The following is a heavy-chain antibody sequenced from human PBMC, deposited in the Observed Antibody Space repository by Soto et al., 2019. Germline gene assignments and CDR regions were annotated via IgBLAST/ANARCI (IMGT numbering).Heavy chain of an antibody. J-gene: IGHJ4*02. Sequence: EVQLVESGGGLVAPGGSLRLSCVASGFTLTTYTMNWVRQAPGTGLEWVSSINGRSNYKYYSESVKGRFTISRDNAQNSLFLQMSRLGPEDTAVYYCAKDRGWSSADLEYWGQGTLVTVSS. V-gene: IGHV3-21*02. CDR2: INGRSNYK. CDR1: GFTLTTYT. D-gene: IGHD6-19*01. CDR3: AKDRGWSSADLEY.